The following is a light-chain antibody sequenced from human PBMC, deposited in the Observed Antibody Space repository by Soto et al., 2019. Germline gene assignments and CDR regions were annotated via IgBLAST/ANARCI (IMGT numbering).Light chain of an antibody. V-gene: IGLV2-14*03. J-gene: IGLJ1*01. CDR2: DVS. Sequence: QSVLTEPACVSGSPGQSITISCTEAKSDIGNYDFVSWYRQHPGEAPTVLIFDVSNRPSGISNRFSGSKSGNTASLTIYGLQAEDEAYYFCSSNTSTSSFYAFGTGTKVTVL. CDR3: SSNTSTSSFYA. CDR1: KSDIGNYDF.